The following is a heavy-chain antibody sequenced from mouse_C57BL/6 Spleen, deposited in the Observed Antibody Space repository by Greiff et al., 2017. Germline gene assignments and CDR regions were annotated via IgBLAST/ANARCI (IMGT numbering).Heavy chain of an antibody. J-gene: IGHJ2*01. V-gene: IGHV1-50*01. Sequence: VQLQQSGAELVKPGASVKLSCKASGYTFTSYWMQWVKQRPGQGLEWIGEIDPSDSYTNYNQKFKGKATLTVDTSSSTAYMQLSSLTSEDSAVYYCARRIGYATAQATFDYWGQGTTLTVSS. D-gene: IGHD3-2*02. CDR3: ARRIGYATAQATFDY. CDR1: GYTFTSYW. CDR2: IDPSDSYT.